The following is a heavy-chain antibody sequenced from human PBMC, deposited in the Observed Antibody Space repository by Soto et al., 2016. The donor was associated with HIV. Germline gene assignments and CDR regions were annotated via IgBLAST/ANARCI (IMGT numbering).Heavy chain of an antibody. CDR2: ISGSGSAT. V-gene: IGHV3-23*01. J-gene: IGHJ4*02. CDR1: EFTFSTNA. D-gene: IGHD6-13*01. Sequence: EVQLLESGGGLVQPGGSLRLSCAASEFTFSTNAMSWVRHAPGKGLEWVSGISGSGSATYYADSVKGRSPSPETITKKNSVICKMNSLRADDTAVYFCAKPGRTAVGSFIDYWGQGTLVTVSS. CDR3: AKPGRTAVGSFIDY.